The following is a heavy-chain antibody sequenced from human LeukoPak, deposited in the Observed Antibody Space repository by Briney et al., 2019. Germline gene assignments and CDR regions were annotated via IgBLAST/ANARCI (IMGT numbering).Heavy chain of an antibody. Sequence: GGSLRLSCAASGFTVSSNSMSWVRQAPGKGLEWVSFIYSDNTHYSDSVKGRFTISRDNSKNTLYLQMNSLRAEDTAVYYCARRAGAYSHPYDYWGQGTLVTVSS. CDR1: GFTVSSNS. J-gene: IGHJ4*02. V-gene: IGHV3-53*01. CDR3: ARRAGAYSHPYDY. CDR2: IYSDNT. D-gene: IGHD4/OR15-4a*01.